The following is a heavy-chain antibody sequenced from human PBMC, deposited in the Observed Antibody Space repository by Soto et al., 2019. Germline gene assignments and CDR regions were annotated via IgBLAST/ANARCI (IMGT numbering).Heavy chain of an antibody. CDR2: IYPSVSS. CDR3: AREKVGTTFFDT. J-gene: IGHJ4*02. D-gene: IGHD2-21*02. CDR1: GFAISRGYY. V-gene: IGHV4-38-2*02. Sequence: PSETLSLTCSVSGFAISRGYYWSWVRQPPGKGLEWIGSIYPSVSSYHNPSLATRLGLSIDALKNQFTLNLTSVTAADTALYFCAREKVGTTFFDTWGQGIQVTVSS.